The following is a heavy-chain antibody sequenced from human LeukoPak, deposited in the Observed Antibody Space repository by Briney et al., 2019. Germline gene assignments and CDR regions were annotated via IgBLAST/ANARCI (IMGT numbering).Heavy chain of an antibody. J-gene: IGHJ6*03. CDR1: GFTFSSYS. Sequence: NPGGSLRLSCAASGFTFSSYSMNWVRQAPGKGLEWVSSISSSSSYIYYADSVKGRFTISRDNAKNSLYLQVNSLRAEDTAVYYCARDQWLVRDHYMDVWGKGTTVTISS. CDR2: ISSSSSYI. D-gene: IGHD6-19*01. V-gene: IGHV3-21*01. CDR3: ARDQWLVRDHYMDV.